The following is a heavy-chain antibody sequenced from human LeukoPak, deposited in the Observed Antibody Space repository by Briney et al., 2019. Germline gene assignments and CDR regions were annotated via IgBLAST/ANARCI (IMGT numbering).Heavy chain of an antibody. CDR1: GDSISSSSYY. J-gene: IGHJ5*02. CDR3: ARRRFDLVPAAPLGWFDP. D-gene: IGHD2-2*01. V-gene: IGHV4-39*07. CDR2: IYYRGST. Sequence: SETLSLTCTVSGDSISSSSYYWGWIRQPPGKGLEWIGNIYYRGSTYNNPSLKSRVTISVDTSKNQFSLKLSSVTAADTAVYYCARRRFDLVPAAPLGWFDPWGQGTLVTVSS.